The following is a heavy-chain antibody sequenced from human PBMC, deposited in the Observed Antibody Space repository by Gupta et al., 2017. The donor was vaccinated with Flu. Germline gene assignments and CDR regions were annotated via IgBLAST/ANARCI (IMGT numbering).Heavy chain of an antibody. Sequence: APGKGLEWVAVIWYDGSNKYYADSVKGRFTISRDNSKNTLYLQMNSLRAEDTAVYYCARDAAGTTGYYGMDVWGQGTTVTVSS. D-gene: IGHD1-7*01. CDR3: ARDAAGTTGYYGMDV. V-gene: IGHV3-33*01. J-gene: IGHJ6*02. CDR2: IWYDGSNK.